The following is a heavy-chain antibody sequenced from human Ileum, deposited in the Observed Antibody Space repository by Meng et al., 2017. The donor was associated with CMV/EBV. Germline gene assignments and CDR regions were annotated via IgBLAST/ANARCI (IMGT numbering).Heavy chain of an antibody. CDR1: GFTFSSYS. Sequence: LSCAASGFTFSSYSMNSFRQAPVKGLEWVSSISSSSSYIYYADSVKGRFTISRDNAKNSLYLQMNSLRAEDTAVYYCATGGAAATIDYWGQGTLVTVSS. CDR3: ATGGAAATIDY. V-gene: IGHV3-21*01. J-gene: IGHJ4*02. CDR2: ISSSSSYI. D-gene: IGHD2-8*02.